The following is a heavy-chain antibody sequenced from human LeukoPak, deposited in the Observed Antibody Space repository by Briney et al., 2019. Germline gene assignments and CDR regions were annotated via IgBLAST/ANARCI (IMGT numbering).Heavy chain of an antibody. D-gene: IGHD5-18*01. J-gene: IGHJ4*02. CDR1: GGSISSYY. CDR3: ARRIDTAMVGTIFDY. V-gene: IGHV4-59*08. CDR2: IYYSGST. Sequence: PSETLSLTCTVSGGSISSYYWSWIRQPPGKGLEWIGYIYYSGSTNYNPSLKSRVTISVDTSKSQFSLKLSSVTAADTAVYYCARRIDTAMVGTIFDYWGQGTLVTVSS.